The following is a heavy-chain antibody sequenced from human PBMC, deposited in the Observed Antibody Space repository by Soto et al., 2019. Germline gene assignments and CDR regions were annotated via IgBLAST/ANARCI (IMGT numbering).Heavy chain of an antibody. Sequence: LRLSCTASGFTFRTYSMNWVRQTPGKGLEWVSYISSSSSYIYYADSVKGRFTISRDNAKNSLYLQMNSLRAEDTAVYYCARDYCSSTSCYTPSNFDYWGQGTLVTVS. V-gene: IGHV3-21*05. CDR2: ISSSSSYI. CDR1: GFTFRTYS. J-gene: IGHJ4*02. CDR3: ARDYCSSTSCYTPSNFDY. D-gene: IGHD2-2*02.